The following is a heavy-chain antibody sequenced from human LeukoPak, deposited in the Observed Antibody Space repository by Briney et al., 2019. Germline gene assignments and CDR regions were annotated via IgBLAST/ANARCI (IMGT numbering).Heavy chain of an antibody. D-gene: IGHD2-2*01. Sequence: GGSLRLSCSAYGFTFSSYAMSWVRQAPGKGLEWLSAISGSGGSTYYADSVKGRFTISRDNSKNTLYLQMNSLRAEDTAVYYCAKVGYCSSTSCFTSLYYYMDVWGKGITVTVSS. CDR3: AKVGYCSSTSCFTSLYYYMDV. V-gene: IGHV3-23*01. J-gene: IGHJ6*03. CDR2: ISGSGGST. CDR1: GFTFSSYA.